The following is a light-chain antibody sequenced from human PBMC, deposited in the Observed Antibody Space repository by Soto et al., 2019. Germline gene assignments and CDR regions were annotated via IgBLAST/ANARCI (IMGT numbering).Light chain of an antibody. CDR3: SSYAGSNIDYV. V-gene: IGLV2-8*01. CDR1: SSDVGGYKY. Sequence: QSVLTQPPSASGSPGQSVTISCTGTSSDVGGYKYVSWYQQHPGKVPKLMIYEVSKRPSGVPDRFSGSKSGNTVSLTVSGLQAEDEADYYCSSYAGSNIDYVFGTGTKLTVL. J-gene: IGLJ1*01. CDR2: EVS.